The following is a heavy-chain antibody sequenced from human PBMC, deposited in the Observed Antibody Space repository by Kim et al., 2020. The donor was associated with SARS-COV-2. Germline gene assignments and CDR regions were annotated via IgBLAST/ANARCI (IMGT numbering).Heavy chain of an antibody. J-gene: IGHJ3*02. CDR1: GFTLSGST. CDR2: IRSKANSYAT. CDR3: ARVNPIAGGWYDAFD. Sequence: GGSLRLSCAASGFTLSGSTVHWVRQASGKGLEWVGRIRSKANSYATAYAASVKNRFTIPRDDSKNTPYLQMNSLKTEDTAVYYCARVNPIAGGWYDAFD. D-gene: IGHD6-19*01. V-gene: IGHV3-73*01.